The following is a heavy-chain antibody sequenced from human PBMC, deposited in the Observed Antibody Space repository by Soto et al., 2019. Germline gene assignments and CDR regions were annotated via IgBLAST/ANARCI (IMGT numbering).Heavy chain of an antibody. V-gene: IGHV2-5*02. Sequence: QITLKESGPTLVKPTQTLTLTCTFSGFSLSTSGVGVGWIRQPPGKALEWLALIYWDDDKRYSPSLKSRLTITKDTSKNQVVLTMTNTDPVDTATYYCAHRRRPYSGSFYGWFDPWGQGTLVTVSS. D-gene: IGHD1-26*01. J-gene: IGHJ5*02. CDR1: GFSLSTSGVG. CDR2: IYWDDDK. CDR3: AHRRRPYSGSFYGWFDP.